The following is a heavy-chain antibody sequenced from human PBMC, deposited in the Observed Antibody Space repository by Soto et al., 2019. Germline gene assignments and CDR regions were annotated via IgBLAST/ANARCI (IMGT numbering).Heavy chain of an antibody. CDR1: GGSISSYY. CDR2: FYTSRST. J-gene: IGHJ3*02. CDR3: ARDRVTLANDAFDI. D-gene: IGHD3-10*01. V-gene: IGHV4-4*07. Sequence: SETLSLTCTVSGGSISSYYWSWIRQPAGKGLEWIGRFYTSRSTNYNPSLKSRVTMSVDTSKNQFSLNLSSVTAADSAVYYCARDRVTLANDAFDIWGHGTMVTFSS.